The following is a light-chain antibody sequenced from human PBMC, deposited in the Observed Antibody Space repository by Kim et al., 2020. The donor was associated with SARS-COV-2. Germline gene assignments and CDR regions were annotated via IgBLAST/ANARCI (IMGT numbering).Light chain of an antibody. CDR1: QSISSY. Sequence: SVGDRVTITCRASQSISSYLNWYQQKPGKVPKLLIYAASSLQSGVSSRFSGSGSGTDFTLTISSLQPEDFASYYCQQSYSTPPRTFGQGTKVDIK. CDR3: QQSYSTPPRT. CDR2: AAS. V-gene: IGKV1-39*01. J-gene: IGKJ1*01.